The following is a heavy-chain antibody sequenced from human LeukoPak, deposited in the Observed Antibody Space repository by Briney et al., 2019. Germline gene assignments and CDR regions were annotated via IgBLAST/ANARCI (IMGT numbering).Heavy chain of an antibody. J-gene: IGHJ5*02. CDR1: GYTFTRYL. CDR3: AKAYYDDSGYYYWLDP. Sequence: ASVKVSCKDSGYTFTRYLMYWVRQAPGQRPGWMGWINAGNGNTKYSQKFQGRVTITRDTSASTAHMELSSLRSEDTAVYYCAKAYYDDSGYYYWLDPWGQGTLVTVSS. V-gene: IGHV1-3*01. CDR2: INAGNGNT. D-gene: IGHD3-22*01.